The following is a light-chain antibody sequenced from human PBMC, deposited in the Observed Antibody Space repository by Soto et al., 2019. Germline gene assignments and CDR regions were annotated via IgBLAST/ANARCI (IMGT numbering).Light chain of an antibody. CDR2: AAA. Sequence: IFFTPYSGTPALSPWERATLSRKVSQSISSSFLAWYQQKPGQAPRLLIFAAASRATGIPDRFSGGGSGTDFTLTISRLEPEDFAVYYCQQYGYSSWTFGQGTKVDIK. J-gene: IGKJ1*01. V-gene: IGKV3-20*01. CDR3: QQYGYSSWT. CDR1: QSISSSF.